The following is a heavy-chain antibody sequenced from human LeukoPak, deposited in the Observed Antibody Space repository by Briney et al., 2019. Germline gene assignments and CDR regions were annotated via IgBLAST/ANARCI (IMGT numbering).Heavy chain of an antibody. Sequence: GGSLRLSCAASGFTFSDYAMNWVRQAPGKGLQWGSAIGSIGNTFYADSVKGRFTISRDNSNNAVHLQMNSLRAEDTAVYYRAKRGPGALAGSYDYWGQGTLVTVSS. J-gene: IGHJ4*02. V-gene: IGHV3-23*01. CDR2: IGSIGNT. D-gene: IGHD6-19*01. CDR3: AKRGPGALAGSYDY. CDR1: GFTFSDYA.